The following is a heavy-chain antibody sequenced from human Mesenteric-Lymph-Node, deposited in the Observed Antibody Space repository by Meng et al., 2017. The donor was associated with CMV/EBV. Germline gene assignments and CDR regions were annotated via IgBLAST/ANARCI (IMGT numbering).Heavy chain of an antibody. CDR1: GGSISSSSYY. D-gene: IGHD4-17*01. V-gene: IGHV4-39*01. CDR2: IHYSGST. J-gene: IGHJ4*02. Sequence: SGGSISSSSYYWAWIRQPPGKGLEWVGSIHYSGSTYYSPSLKSRVTISVDTSKNQFSLKLSSVTAADTAVYYCASRATVTYIWTNWGQGTLVTVSS. CDR3: ASRATVTYIWTN.